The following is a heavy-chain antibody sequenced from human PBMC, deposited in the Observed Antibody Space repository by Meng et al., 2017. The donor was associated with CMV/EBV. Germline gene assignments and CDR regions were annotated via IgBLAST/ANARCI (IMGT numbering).Heavy chain of an antibody. D-gene: IGHD4-17*01. CDR2: IYYSGST. Sequence: SETLSLTCTVSGGSISSSSYYWGWIRQPPGKGLEWIGSIYYSGSTYYNPSLKSRVTISVDTSKNQFSLKLSSVTAADTAVYYCARDPISYGYYSSRYFDYWGQGTLVTVSS. CDR1: GGSISSSSYY. V-gene: IGHV4-39*07. J-gene: IGHJ4*02. CDR3: ARDPISYGYYSSRYFDY.